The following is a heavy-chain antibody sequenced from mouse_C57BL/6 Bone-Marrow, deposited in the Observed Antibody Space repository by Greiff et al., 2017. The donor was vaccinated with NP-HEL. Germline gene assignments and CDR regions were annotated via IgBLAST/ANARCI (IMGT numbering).Heavy chain of an antibody. J-gene: IGHJ2*01. CDR2: IYPGSGST. CDR1: GYTFTSYW. V-gene: IGHV1-55*01. CDR3: AEADLLWLRGFDY. Sequence: QVQLKQPGAELVKPGASVKMSCKASGYTFTSYWITWVKQRPGQGLEWIGDIYPGSGSTNYNEKFKSKATLTVDTSSSTAYMQLSSLTSEDSAVYYCAEADLLWLRGFDYWGQGTTLTVSS. D-gene: IGHD2-2*01.